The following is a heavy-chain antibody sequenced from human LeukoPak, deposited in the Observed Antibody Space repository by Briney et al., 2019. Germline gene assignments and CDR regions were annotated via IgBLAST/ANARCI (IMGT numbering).Heavy chain of an antibody. Sequence: PGGSLRLSWAASGYTFSNALMSWIRQAPGKGLELVGLIKTKSDDGTTDYPAPVRGRFTISRDDSKNTLYLQMNSLKTEDTAVYYCTTGGAANGRFDIWGQGTMVTVSS. V-gene: IGHV3-15*01. J-gene: IGHJ3*02. D-gene: IGHD1-1*01. CDR3: TTGGAANGRFDI. CDR2: IKTKSDDGTT. CDR1: GYTFSNAL.